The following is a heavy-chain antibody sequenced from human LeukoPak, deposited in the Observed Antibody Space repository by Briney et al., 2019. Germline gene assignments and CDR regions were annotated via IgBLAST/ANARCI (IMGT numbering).Heavy chain of an antibody. V-gene: IGHV4-34*01. Sequence: SETLSLTCAVYGGSFSGYYWSWIRQPPGKGLEWIGEINHSGSTNYNPSLKSRVTISVDTSKNQFSLKLSSVTAADTAVYCCARAQPHYYDSSGYRNWFDPWGQGTLVTVSS. D-gene: IGHD3-22*01. J-gene: IGHJ5*02. CDR3: ARAQPHYYDSSGYRNWFDP. CDR2: INHSGST. CDR1: GGSFSGYY.